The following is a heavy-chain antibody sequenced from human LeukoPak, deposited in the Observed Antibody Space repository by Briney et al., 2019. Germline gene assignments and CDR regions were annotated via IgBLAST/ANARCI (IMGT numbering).Heavy chain of an antibody. V-gene: IGHV1-18*01. CDR2: INSYNGDT. CDR3: ASAGIDRWELLTHAFDI. D-gene: IGHD4-23*01. J-gene: IGHJ3*02. CDR1: GYTFSSHS. Sequence: GASVKVSCKASGYTFSSHSINWVRQAPGQGLEWMGWINSYNGDTNYAQKFQGRVTLTTDTSTSTAYMELRSLRSDDTAVYYCASAGIDRWELLTHAFDIWGQGTMVTVSS.